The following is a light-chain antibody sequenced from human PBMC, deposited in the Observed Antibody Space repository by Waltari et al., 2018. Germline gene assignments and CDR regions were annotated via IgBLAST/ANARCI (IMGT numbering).Light chain of an antibody. V-gene: IGLV2-8*01. CDR1: RWDVGAYRY. CDR3: TSYGGTNNVL. Sequence: QSALTQPPSATGSPGQSVTISCTGGRWDVGAYRYVSWYQQHPGRAPKVIMYEVDKRPSGVPDRFSGSKSGTTVSLTISGRKVEDEADYYCTSYGGTNNVLFGSGTKVTV. J-gene: IGLJ1*01. CDR2: EVD.